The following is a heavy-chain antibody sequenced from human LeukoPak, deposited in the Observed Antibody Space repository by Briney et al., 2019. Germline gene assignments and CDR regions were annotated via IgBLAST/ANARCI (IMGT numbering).Heavy chain of an antibody. Sequence: SETLSLTCAVYGGSFSGYYWSWIRQPPGKGLEWIGEINHSGSTNYNPSLKSRVTISVDTSKNQFPLKLSSVTAADTAVYYCARGSSWYGVDYWGQGTLVTVSS. CDR3: ARGSSWYGVDY. J-gene: IGHJ4*02. CDR2: INHSGST. D-gene: IGHD6-13*01. CDR1: GGSFSGYY. V-gene: IGHV4-34*01.